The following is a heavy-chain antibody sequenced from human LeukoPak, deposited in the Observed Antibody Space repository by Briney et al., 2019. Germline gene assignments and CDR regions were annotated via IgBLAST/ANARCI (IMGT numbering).Heavy chain of an antibody. CDR1: GFIFSNYW. D-gene: IGHD6-13*01. V-gene: IGHV3-7*01. CDR2: IKQDGSEE. J-gene: IGHJ4*02. Sequence: GGSLRLSCAGSGFIFSNYWMAWFRQAPGKGLEWVANIKQDGSEEFYADSVKGRFTISRDNAKNSLYLQMNSLRAEDTAVYYCASWDIDRGQQQDYWGQGTLVTVSS. CDR3: ASWDIDRGQQQDY.